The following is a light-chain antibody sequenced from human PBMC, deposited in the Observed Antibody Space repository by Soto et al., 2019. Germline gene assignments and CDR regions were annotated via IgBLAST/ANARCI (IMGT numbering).Light chain of an antibody. CDR1: SSDVGAYNY. V-gene: IGLV2-14*01. J-gene: IGLJ2*01. CDR3: TSWTTSTTMK. CDR2: DFN. Sequence: QSALTQPASVSGSPGQSITISCTGTSSDVGAYNYVSWYQRHPGKAPKLIIFDFNFRPSGFFNRFSGSKFGNTSSLTISGLQAEDEADYYCTSWTTSTTMKFGGGTKVTVL.